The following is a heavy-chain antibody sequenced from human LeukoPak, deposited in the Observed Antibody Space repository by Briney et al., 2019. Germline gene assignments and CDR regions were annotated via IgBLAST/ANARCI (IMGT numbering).Heavy chain of an antibody. CDR1: GYTFTSYD. J-gene: IGHJ4*02. CDR3: ARLPAGGSYVMRDY. V-gene: IGHV1-8*01. CDR2: MNPNSGNT. D-gene: IGHD1-26*01. Sequence: ASVKVSCKASGYTFTSYDINWVRQATGQGLEWMGWMNPNSGNTGYAQKFQGRVTMTRDTSISTAYMELSRLRSEDTAVYYCARLPAGGSYVMRDYWGQGTLVTVSS.